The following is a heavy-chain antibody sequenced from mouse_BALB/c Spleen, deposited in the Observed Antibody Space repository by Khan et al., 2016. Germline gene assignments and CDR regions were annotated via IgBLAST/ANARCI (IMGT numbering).Heavy chain of an antibody. V-gene: IGHV9-3-1*01. Sequence: QIQLVQSGPELKKPGETVKISCKASGYTFTNYGMNWVKQAPGKGLKWMGWMNTYTGEPTYADDFKGRFAFSLKTSARTAYLQINNLNNEDTATYFCARDYDYDGDWYFDVWGAGTTVTVSS. J-gene: IGHJ1*01. CDR1: GYTFTNYG. CDR3: ARDYDYDGDWYFDV. D-gene: IGHD2-4*01. CDR2: MNTYTGEP.